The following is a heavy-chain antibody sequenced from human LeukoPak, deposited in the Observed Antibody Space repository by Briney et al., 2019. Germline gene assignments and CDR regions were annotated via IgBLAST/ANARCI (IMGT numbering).Heavy chain of an antibody. CDR3: AKRTFDSFDY. D-gene: IGHD3-9*01. CDR1: GFTFSSYA. Sequence: GGSLRLSCAAPGFTFSSYAMSWVRQAPGKGLEWVSAISLSNGDAYYADSVKGRFTISRDNSRNTLYLQMNSLRAEDTAVYYCAKRTFDSFDYWGQGILVTVSS. CDR2: ISLSNGDA. V-gene: IGHV3-23*01. J-gene: IGHJ4*02.